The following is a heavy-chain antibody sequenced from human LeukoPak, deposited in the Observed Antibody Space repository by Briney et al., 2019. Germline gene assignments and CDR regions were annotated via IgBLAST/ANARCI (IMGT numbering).Heavy chain of an antibody. V-gene: IGHV1-2*02. D-gene: IGHD2-2*01. Sequence: ASVKVSCKASGYTFTGYYMHWVRQAPGQGLEWMGWINPNSGGTNYAQKLQGRVTMTRDASINTAYMELSRLRSDDTAVYYCAITVTSQLLWYLNDAFDIWGQGTMVTVSS. CDR3: AITVTSQLLWYLNDAFDI. CDR1: GYTFTGYY. J-gene: IGHJ3*02. CDR2: INPNSGGT.